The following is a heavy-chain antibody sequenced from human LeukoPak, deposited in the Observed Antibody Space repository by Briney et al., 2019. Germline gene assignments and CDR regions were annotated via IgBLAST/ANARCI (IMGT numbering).Heavy chain of an antibody. J-gene: IGHJ5*02. CDR1: GYTFTGYY. CDR2: INPNSGGT. CDR3: ARQGWNYVFWFDP. Sequence: ASVKVSCKASGYTFTGYYMHWVRQAPGQGLEWMGWINPNSGGTNYAQKFQGRVTMTRDTSISTAYMELSRLRSDDTAVYYCARQGWNYVFWFDPWGQGTLVTVSS. V-gene: IGHV1-2*02. D-gene: IGHD1-7*01.